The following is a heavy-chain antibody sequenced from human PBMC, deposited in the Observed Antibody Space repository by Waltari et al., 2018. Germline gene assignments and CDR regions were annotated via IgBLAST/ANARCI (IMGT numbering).Heavy chain of an antibody. V-gene: IGHV1-69*05. D-gene: IGHD1-26*01. CDR2: IIPIFGTA. Sequence: QVQLVQSGAEVKKPGSSVKVSYKASGGTFSSYAISWVRQAPGQGLEWMGGIIPIFGTANYAQKFQGRVTITTDESTSTAYMELSSLRSEDTAVYYCASYSQGWEPMGPFDYWGQGTLVTVSS. CDR3: ASYSQGWEPMGPFDY. J-gene: IGHJ4*02. CDR1: GGTFSSYA.